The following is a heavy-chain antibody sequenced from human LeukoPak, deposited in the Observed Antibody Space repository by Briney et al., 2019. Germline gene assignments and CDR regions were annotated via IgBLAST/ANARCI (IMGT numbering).Heavy chain of an antibody. CDR1: GFTFSSYG. D-gene: IGHD6-19*01. CDR2: ISYDGSNK. CDR3: AKDLEAVAGTGGVDY. J-gene: IGHJ4*02. Sequence: PGGSLRLSCAASGFTFSSYGVHWVRQAPGKGLEWVAVISYDGSNKYYADSVKGRFTISRDNSKNTLYLQMNSLRAEDTAVYYCAKDLEAVAGTGGVDYWGQGTLVTVSS. V-gene: IGHV3-30*18.